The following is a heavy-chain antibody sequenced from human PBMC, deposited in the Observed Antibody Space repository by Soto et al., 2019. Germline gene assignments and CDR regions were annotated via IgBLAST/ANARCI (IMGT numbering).Heavy chain of an antibody. Sequence: GGSLRLSCAASGFTVSTSYMSWVRQAPGKGLEWVSVIYSRGITYYADSVKDRFIISRDNSKNTLYLQMNSLRADDTAVYYCARDGSSGWHHEHWGQGTLVTVSS. CDR3: ARDGSSGWHHEH. J-gene: IGHJ1*01. CDR2: IYSRGIT. D-gene: IGHD6-19*01. V-gene: IGHV3-66*01. CDR1: GFTVSTSY.